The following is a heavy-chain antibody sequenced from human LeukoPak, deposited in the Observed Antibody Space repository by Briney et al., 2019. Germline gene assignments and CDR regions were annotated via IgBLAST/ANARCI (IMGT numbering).Heavy chain of an antibody. CDR1: GDSIRSNNW. D-gene: IGHD6-19*01. CDR2: IYHSGST. CDR3: ARGSVSSGWYHYFDY. J-gene: IGHJ4*02. V-gene: IGHV4-4*02. Sequence: PSETLSLTCSVSGDSIRSNNWWSWVRQPPGKGLEWIREIYHSGSTNYNPSLKSRVTISVDKSKNQISLKLSSVTAADTAVYYCARGSVSSGWYHYFDYWGQGTLVTVSS.